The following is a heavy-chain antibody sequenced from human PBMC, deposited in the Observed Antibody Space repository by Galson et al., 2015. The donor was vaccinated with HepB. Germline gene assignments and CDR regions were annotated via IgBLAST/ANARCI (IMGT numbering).Heavy chain of an antibody. D-gene: IGHD5-18*01. J-gene: IGHJ4*02. V-gene: IGHV3-30*18. CDR3: AKDAGYSYGYTFDY. CDR1: GFTFSSYG. CDR2: ISYDGSNK. Sequence: SLRLSCAASGFTFSSYGMHWVRQAPGKGLEWVAVISYDGSNKYYADSVKGRFTISRDNSKNTLYLQMNSLRAEDTAVYYCAKDAGYSYGYTFDYWGQGTLVTVSS.